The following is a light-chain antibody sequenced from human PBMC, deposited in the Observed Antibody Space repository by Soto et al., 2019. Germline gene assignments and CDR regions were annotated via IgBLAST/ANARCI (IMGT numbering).Light chain of an antibody. CDR3: QLYNSSPYT. CDR1: QSISTW. Sequence: DIQMTQSPSTVSASVGDGVTITCRASQSISTWLAWYQQKPGKAPNLLIYDASTLESGGPSGFSGSGSGTEFTLTISSLQPDDSATYYCQLYNSSPYTFCQGSKLEIK. V-gene: IGKV1-5*01. J-gene: IGKJ2*01. CDR2: DAS.